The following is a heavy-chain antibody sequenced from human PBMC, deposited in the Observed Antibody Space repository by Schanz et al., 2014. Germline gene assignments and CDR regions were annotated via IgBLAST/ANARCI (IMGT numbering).Heavy chain of an antibody. D-gene: IGHD3-9*01. CDR2: IIPILDKT. CDR3: AKVDRTRYYAMDV. V-gene: IGHV1-69*08. Sequence: QVQLVQSGAEVKKPGSSVKVSCKASGGTFSSSTLTWVRQAPGQGLEWMGRIIPILDKTNYAQKFQGRVTMTADKSTSTVYMEVSGLRSEDTAVYYCAKVDRTRYYAMDVWGQGTTVTASS. CDR1: GGTFSSST. J-gene: IGHJ6*02.